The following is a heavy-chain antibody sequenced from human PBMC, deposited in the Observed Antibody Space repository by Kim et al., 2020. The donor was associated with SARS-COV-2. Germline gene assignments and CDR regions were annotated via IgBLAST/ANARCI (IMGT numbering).Heavy chain of an antibody. J-gene: IGHJ3*02. CDR2: ISSSSSYI. CDR3: ASFDSRIVVVTANRGPLDI. CDR1: GFTFSSYS. V-gene: IGHV3-21*01. D-gene: IGHD2-21*02. Sequence: GGSLRLSCAASGFTFSSYSMNWVRQAPGKGLEWVSSISSSSSYIYYADSVKGRFTISRDNAKNSLYLQMNSLRAEDTAVYYCASFDSRIVVVTANRGPLDIWGQGTMVTVSS.